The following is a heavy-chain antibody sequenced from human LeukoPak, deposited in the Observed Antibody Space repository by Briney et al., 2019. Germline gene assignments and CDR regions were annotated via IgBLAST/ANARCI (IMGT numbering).Heavy chain of an antibody. CDR1: GFTFSSYAM. J-gene: IGHJ4*02. D-gene: IGHD2-2*01. CDR2: IYHSGST. V-gene: IGHV4-4*02. CDR3: ARRLYCSSTSCYATSFDY. Sequence: GSLRLSCAASGFTFSSYAMSWVRQPPGKGLEWIGEIYHSGSTNYNPSLKSRVTISVDTSKNQFSLKLSSVTAADTAVYYCARRLYCSSTSCYATSFDYWGQGTLVTVSS.